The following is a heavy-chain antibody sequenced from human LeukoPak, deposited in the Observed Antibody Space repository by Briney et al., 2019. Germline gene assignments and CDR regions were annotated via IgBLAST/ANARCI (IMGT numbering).Heavy chain of an antibody. CDR2: ISGSGDNT. J-gene: IGHJ6*04. D-gene: IGHD3-10*01. V-gene: IGHV3-23*01. CDR1: GFTFYSYA. CDR3: AKGTLYYGSGSYCMDV. Sequence: GGSLRLSCAASGFTFYSYAMSWVRQAPGKGLEWVSAISGSGDNTYYADSMKGRFTISRDNSKNTLYLQMNSLRAEDTAVYYCAKGTLYYGSGSYCMDVWGKGTTVSVSS.